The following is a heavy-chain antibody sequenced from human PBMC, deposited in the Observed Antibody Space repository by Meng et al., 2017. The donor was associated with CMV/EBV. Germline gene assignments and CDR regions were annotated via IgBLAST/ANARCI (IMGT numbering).Heavy chain of an antibody. V-gene: IGHV4-39*07. D-gene: IGHD2-2*01. J-gene: IGHJ3*02. Sequence: SQTLSLTCTVSGGSISSSSYYWGWIRQPPGKGLEWIGSIYYSGSTYYNPSLKSRVTISVDTSKNQFSLKLSSVTAADTAVYYCARVGHGKYQLLIHAFDIWGQGTMVTVSS. CDR3: ARVGHGKYQLLIHAFDI. CDR2: IYYSGST. CDR1: GGSISSSSYY.